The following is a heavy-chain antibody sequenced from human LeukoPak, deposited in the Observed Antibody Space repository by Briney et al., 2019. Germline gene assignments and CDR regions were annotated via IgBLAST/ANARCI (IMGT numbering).Heavy chain of an antibody. J-gene: IGHJ3*02. CDR2: FYYSGTT. Sequence: SETLSLTCTVPGGSISYSYWSWIRQPRGKGLEWIGYFYYSGTTKYNPSLKSRVTISVDTSKNQFSLNLRSVTAADTAVYYCAGDSDDSGGAFDIWGQGTMVTVSS. V-gene: IGHV4-59*01. D-gene: IGHD1-26*01. CDR1: GGSISYSY. CDR3: AGDSDDSGGAFDI.